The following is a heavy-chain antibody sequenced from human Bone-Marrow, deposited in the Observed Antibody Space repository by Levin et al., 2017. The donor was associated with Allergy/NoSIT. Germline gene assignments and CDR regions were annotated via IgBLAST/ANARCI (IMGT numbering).Heavy chain of an antibody. CDR1: GGPISSNNYY. Sequence: SETLSLTCTVSGGPISSNNYYWGWIRQTPGKGLEWIGSMHYSGSIYHNPSLKSRLTISVDTTKNQFSLKLSSVTAADTAVYYCVRGLRRVTIFGVVIAPGAFDIWGQGTMVIVSS. CDR3: VRGLRRVTIFGVVIAPGAFDI. CDR2: MHYSGSI. V-gene: IGHV4-39*07. J-gene: IGHJ3*02. D-gene: IGHD3-3*01.